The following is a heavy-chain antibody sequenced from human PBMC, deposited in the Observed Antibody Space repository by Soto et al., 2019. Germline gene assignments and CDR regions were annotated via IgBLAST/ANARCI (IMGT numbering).Heavy chain of an antibody. V-gene: IGHV4-39*01. CDR3: ARPRGSRFSVADVFDV. CDR1: GGSIRISPFY. D-gene: IGHD3-3*01. J-gene: IGHJ3*01. Sequence: SETLSLTCIVSGGSIRISPFYLGWIRQAPGKSLEWIGSIYQSGTTYYNPSLQSRVTISVDTSNNHFSLNLRSVTAADTALYYCARPRGSRFSVADVFDVWGQGTMVT. CDR2: IYQSGTT.